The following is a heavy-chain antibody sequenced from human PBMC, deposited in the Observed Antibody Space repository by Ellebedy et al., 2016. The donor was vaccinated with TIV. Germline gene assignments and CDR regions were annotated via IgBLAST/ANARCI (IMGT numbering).Heavy chain of an antibody. V-gene: IGHV4-38-2*01. CDR1: GFSLSSDYY. Sequence: MPSETLSLTCVVSGFSLSSDYYWGWIRQTPGKGLEWIGSVYRSGSAYYSQSLRSRATLSIDTAKNEFSMRLSSVTAADTAVYYCARPHRSATIAYTCDLWGQGMLVTVSS. CDR2: VYRSGSA. J-gene: IGHJ1*01. D-gene: IGHD2-2*02. CDR3: ARPHRSATIAYTCDL.